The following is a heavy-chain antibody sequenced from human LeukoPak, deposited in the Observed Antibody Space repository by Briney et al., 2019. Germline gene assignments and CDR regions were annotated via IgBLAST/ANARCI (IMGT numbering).Heavy chain of an antibody. CDR2: IWYDGSNK. D-gene: IGHD6-19*01. Sequence: GGSLRLSCAASGFTFSSYGMHWVRQAPGKGLKWVAVIWYDGSNKYYADSVKGRFTISRDNSKNTLYLQMNSLRAEDTAVYYCARAGEPVAGTSDFDYWGQGTLVTVSS. CDR1: GFTFSSYG. V-gene: IGHV3-33*08. J-gene: IGHJ4*02. CDR3: ARAGEPVAGTSDFDY.